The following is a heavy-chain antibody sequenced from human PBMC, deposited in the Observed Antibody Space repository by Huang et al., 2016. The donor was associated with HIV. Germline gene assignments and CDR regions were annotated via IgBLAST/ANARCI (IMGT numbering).Heavy chain of an antibody. V-gene: IGHV4-34*02. D-gene: IGHD3-10*01. CDR1: GGAFSDSY. CDR2: ISQSGSV. Sequence: QVHLQQWGAGLLRPSETLSLTCAVYGGAFSDSYRSWIRQPPGKGLGWSGEISQSGSVKYTLALKGRLTISLDTSKSQFYLKLISVTAADAAVYYCARSRDYYGTSPDYWGQGTLVTVSS. J-gene: IGHJ4*02. CDR3: ARSRDYYGTSPDY.